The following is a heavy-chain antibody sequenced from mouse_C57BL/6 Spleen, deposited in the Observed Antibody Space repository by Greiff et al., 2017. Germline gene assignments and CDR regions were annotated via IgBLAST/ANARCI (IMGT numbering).Heavy chain of an antibody. V-gene: IGHV1-9*01. CDR2: ILPGSGST. CDR3: ARSGVYDGYYEEYAMDY. D-gene: IGHD2-3*01. J-gene: IGHJ4*01. Sequence: QVQLQQSGAELMKPGASVKLSCKATGYTFTGYWIEWVKQRPGHGLEWIGEILPGSGSTNYNEKFKGKATFTADTSSNTAYMQLSSLTTEDSAIYYCARSGVYDGYYEEYAMDYWGQGTSVTVSS. CDR1: GYTFTGYW.